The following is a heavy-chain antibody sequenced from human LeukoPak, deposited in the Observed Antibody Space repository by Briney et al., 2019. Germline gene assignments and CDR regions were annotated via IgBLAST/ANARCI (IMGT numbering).Heavy chain of an antibody. Sequence: PGGSLRLSCAASGFTFSSYSMNWVRQAPGKGLEWVSSISSSSSYIYYADSVKGRFTISRDNSKNTLYLQMNSLRTEDTAVYYCARVLRHATTVTTSYYFDYWGQGTLVTVSS. J-gene: IGHJ4*02. CDR3: ARVLRHATTVTTSYYFDY. CDR1: GFTFSSYS. D-gene: IGHD4-17*01. V-gene: IGHV3-21*01. CDR2: ISSSSSYI.